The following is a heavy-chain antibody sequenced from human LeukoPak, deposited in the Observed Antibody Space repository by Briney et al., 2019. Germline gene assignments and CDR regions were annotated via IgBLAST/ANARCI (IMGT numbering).Heavy chain of an antibody. CDR1: GFTFSSYG. CDR3: ARDHRNYYDSSGYYGS. D-gene: IGHD3-22*01. V-gene: IGHV3-33*01. J-gene: IGHJ4*02. Sequence: QPGGSLRLSCAASGFTFSSYGMHWFRQAPGKGLEWVAVIWYDGSNKYYADSVKGRFTISRDNSKNTLYLQMNSLRAEDTAVYYCARDHRNYYDSSGYYGSWGQGTLVTVSS. CDR2: IWYDGSNK.